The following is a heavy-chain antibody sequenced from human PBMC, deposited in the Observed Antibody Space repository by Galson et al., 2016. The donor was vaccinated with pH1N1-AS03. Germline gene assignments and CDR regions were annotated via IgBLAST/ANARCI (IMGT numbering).Heavy chain of an antibody. V-gene: IGHV4-4*01. CDR3: ASAGYHTPGYHY. Sequence: ETLSLTCAVSGGSMTSPDWWTWVRQPPGKGMEWIGEVHYSGTTSYNPSLNNRVTMSIDKSNNQFSLNLGSVTAADTAVYFCASAGYHTPGYHYWGQGALVTVSS. J-gene: IGHJ4*02. D-gene: IGHD3-16*02. CDR1: GGSMTSPDW. CDR2: VHYSGTT.